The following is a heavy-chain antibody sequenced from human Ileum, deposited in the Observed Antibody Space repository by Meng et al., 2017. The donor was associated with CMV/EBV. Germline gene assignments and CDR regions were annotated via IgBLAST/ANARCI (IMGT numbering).Heavy chain of an antibody. CDR1: GTFSSDA. Sequence: GTFSSDAIGWVRQAPGEGREWIEGIIPIFGTANYAQKFQGRITITTNESTSTAYMELRRMKSEDTDVYYCAKGRIAVGGVVPGWFDPWGQGTLVTVSS. D-gene: IGHD6-19*01. CDR3: AKGRIAVGGVVPGWFDP. CDR2: IIPIFGTA. V-gene: IGHV1-69*05. J-gene: IGHJ5*02.